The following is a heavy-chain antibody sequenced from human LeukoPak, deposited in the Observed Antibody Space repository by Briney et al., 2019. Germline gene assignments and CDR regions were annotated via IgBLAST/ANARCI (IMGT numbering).Heavy chain of an antibody. CDR1: GFPFSSYW. Sequence: GGSLRLSCAASGFPFSSYWMSWVRQAPGKGLEWVANIKQDGSDKYYVDSVKGRFTISRDNAKNSLYLQLNSLRADDTAVYYCARLTGRTGFDYWGQGTLVTVSS. D-gene: IGHD1-1*01. J-gene: IGHJ4*02. CDR2: IKQDGSDK. CDR3: ARLTGRTGFDY. V-gene: IGHV3-7*01.